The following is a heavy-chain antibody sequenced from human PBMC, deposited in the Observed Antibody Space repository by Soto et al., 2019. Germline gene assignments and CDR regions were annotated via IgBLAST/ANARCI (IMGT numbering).Heavy chain of an antibody. CDR1: GGTFSSYA. CDR3: TRVREEYDRRGYYWY. D-gene: IGHD3-22*01. CDR2: IIPIYGTP. Sequence: QVQLVQSGAEVKRPGSWVKVACKVSGGTFSSYAIHWIRQAPGQGLEWMGGIIPIYGTPNYAQKFQDRVTISADQATTTACLDLNSLKSEDTAVYYGTRVREEYDRRGYYWYWGQGTLVTVCS. J-gene: IGHJ4*02. V-gene: IGHV1-69*01.